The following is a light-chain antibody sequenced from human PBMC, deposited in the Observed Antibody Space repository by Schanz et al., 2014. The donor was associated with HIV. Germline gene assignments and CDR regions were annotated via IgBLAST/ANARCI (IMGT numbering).Light chain of an antibody. J-gene: IGKJ4*01. Sequence: EIVLTQSPATLSLSPGERATLSCRASQSVSAYLAWYQQKPGQAPTLLIYGASKRATGISDRFSGSGSGTDFNLTISRLEPEDFAVSYCQQYGDSPTFGGGTKVEIK. CDR2: GAS. CDR3: QQYGDSPT. V-gene: IGKV3-20*01. CDR1: QSVSAY.